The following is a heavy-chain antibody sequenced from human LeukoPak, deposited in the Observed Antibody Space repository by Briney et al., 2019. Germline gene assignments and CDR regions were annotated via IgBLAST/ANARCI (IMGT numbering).Heavy chain of an antibody. CDR2: INAGNGNT. V-gene: IGHV1-3*03. CDR3: AREGRIVGAPFDP. Sequence: VASVKVSCKASGYTFTSYAMHWVRQAPGQRLEWMGWINAGNGNTKYSQEFQGRVTITRDTSASTAYMELSSLRSEDMAVYYCAREGRIVGAPFDPWGQGTLVTVSS. D-gene: IGHD1-26*01. J-gene: IGHJ5*02. CDR1: GYTFTSYA.